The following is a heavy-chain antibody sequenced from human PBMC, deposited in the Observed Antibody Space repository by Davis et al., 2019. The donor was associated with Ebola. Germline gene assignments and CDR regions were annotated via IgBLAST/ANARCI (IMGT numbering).Heavy chain of an antibody. CDR1: GYTFSGYY. CDR2: VNPYSGGT. CDR3: AREQMGIVVVITTHYYYGMDV. Sequence: AASVKVSCKASGYTFSGYYINWVRQAPGQGLEWMGRVNPYSGGTNYAQKFQARVTMTRDTSTSTVYMELSSLRSEDTAVYYCAREQMGIVVVITTHYYYGMDVWGQGTTVTVSS. D-gene: IGHD3-22*01. V-gene: IGHV1-2*06. J-gene: IGHJ6*02.